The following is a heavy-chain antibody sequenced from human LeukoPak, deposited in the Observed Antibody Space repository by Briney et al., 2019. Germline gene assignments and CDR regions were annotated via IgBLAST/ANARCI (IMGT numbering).Heavy chain of an antibody. Sequence: PGGSLRLSCAASGFTFSSYSMNWVRQAPGKGLEWVSVIYSGGSTYYADSVKGRFTISRDNSKNTLYLQMNSLRAEDTAVYYCARLLGLRGDAFDIWGQGTMVTVSS. J-gene: IGHJ3*02. V-gene: IGHV3-66*01. D-gene: IGHD2-21*01. CDR3: ARLLGLRGDAFDI. CDR2: IYSGGST. CDR1: GFTFSSYS.